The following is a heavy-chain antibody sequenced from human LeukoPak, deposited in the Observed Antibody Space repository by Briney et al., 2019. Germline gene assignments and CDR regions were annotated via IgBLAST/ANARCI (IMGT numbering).Heavy chain of an antibody. D-gene: IGHD5-18*01. CDR1: GGSISSSSYY. Sequence: SETLSLTCTVSGGSISSSSYYWGWIRQPPGKGLEWIGYIYYSGSTNYNPSLKSRVTISVDTSKNQFSLKLSSVTAADTAVYYCAGSLQDTAMDKPGWFDPWGQGTLVTVSS. J-gene: IGHJ5*02. CDR3: AGSLQDTAMDKPGWFDP. CDR2: IYYSGST. V-gene: IGHV4-61*05.